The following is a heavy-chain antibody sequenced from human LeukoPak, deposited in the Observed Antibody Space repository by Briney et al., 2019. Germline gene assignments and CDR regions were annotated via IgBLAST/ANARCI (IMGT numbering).Heavy chain of an antibody. J-gene: IGHJ4*02. CDR1: GGSISSYY. Sequence: SETLSLTCTVSGGSISSYYWSWIRQPPGKGLEWIGYIYYSGSTSYNPSLKSRVTISVDTSKNQFSLKLSSVTAADTAVYYCARSPGYSSGWLSYHFDYWGQGTLVTVSS. CDR3: ARSPGYSSGWLSYHFDY. D-gene: IGHD6-19*01. CDR2: IYYSGST. V-gene: IGHV4-59*01.